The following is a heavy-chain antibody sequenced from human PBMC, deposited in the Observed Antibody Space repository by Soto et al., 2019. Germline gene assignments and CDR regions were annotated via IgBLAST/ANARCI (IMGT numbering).Heavy chain of an antibody. CDR2: INHSGST. CDR3: AGGSEMATNGENWFDH. Sequence: SETLSLTCAVYGGTFSAYYWSWIRQPPGKGLEWIGQINHSGSTDYTPSLKSRVTMSVDTSKNQFSLKLSSVTAADTAVYYCAGGSEMATNGENWFDHWGQGTLVTVSS. J-gene: IGHJ5*02. CDR1: GGTFSAYY. V-gene: IGHV4-34*01. D-gene: IGHD5-12*01.